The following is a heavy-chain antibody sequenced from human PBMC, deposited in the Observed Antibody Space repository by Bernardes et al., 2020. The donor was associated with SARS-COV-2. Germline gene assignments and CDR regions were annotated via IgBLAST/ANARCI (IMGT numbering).Heavy chain of an antibody. Sequence: SETLSLTCGFYGESFSGYHWTWIRQPPGKALEWIGEINHSGNSNYNPSLKSRVTISVDMSKKQFSLKLTSVTAADTAIYYCTRHYAYDYWGQGTLVAVSS. CDR2: INHSGNS. CDR1: GESFSGYH. CDR3: TRHYAYDY. D-gene: IGHD3-16*01. V-gene: IGHV4-34*01. J-gene: IGHJ4*02.